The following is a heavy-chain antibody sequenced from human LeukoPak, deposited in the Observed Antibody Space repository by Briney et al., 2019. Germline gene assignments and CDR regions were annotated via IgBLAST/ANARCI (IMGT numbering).Heavy chain of an antibody. Sequence: SQTLSLTCAISGDSVSSNSTAWNWIRQSPSRGLEWLGRTYYRSKWYNDYAVSVKSRITINPDTSKNQFSLQLNSVTPEDTAVYYCARSSPLIAVAGNFDYWGQGTLVTVSS. CDR1: GDSVSSNSTA. CDR2: TYYRSKWYN. V-gene: IGHV6-1*01. J-gene: IGHJ4*02. D-gene: IGHD6-19*01. CDR3: ARSSPLIAVAGNFDY.